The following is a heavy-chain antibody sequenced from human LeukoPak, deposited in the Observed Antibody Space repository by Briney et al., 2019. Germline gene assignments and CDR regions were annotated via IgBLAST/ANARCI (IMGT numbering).Heavy chain of an antibody. Sequence: PGGSLRLSCAASGFTFSSYSMNWVRQAPGKGLEWVSSISSSSSYIYYADSVKGRFTISRDNAKNSLYLQMNSLRAEDTAVYYCAREERDDDAFDIWGQGTMVTVSS. V-gene: IGHV3-21*01. CDR3: AREERDDDAFDI. D-gene: IGHD1-1*01. J-gene: IGHJ3*02. CDR1: GFTFSSYS. CDR2: ISSSSSYI.